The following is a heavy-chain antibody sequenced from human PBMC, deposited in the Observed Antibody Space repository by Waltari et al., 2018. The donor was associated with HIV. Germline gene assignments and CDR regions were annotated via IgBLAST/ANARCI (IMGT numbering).Heavy chain of an antibody. J-gene: IGHJ4*02. CDR1: GSTLTDLS. CDR3: ATEVELRG. D-gene: IGHD1-7*01. Sequence: QVQLVQSGAEVKKPGASVKDSCKVYGSTLTDLSMQGVRQAPGQGLEWMGGFDPENDETIYAQKFQGRVTMTEDTSTDTAYMELNSLRSEDTAVYYCATEVELRGWGQGTLVTVSS. V-gene: IGHV1-24*01. CDR2: FDPENDET.